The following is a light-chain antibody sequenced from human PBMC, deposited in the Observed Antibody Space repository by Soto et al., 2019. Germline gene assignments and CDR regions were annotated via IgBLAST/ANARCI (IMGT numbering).Light chain of an antibody. J-gene: IGKJ1*01. CDR2: GAS. CDR1: QSINSN. Sequence: EVVMTQSPAALSVSPGERATLSCRASQSINSNLAWYQQKPGQAPRLLVYGASTMATGIPARFSGTGSGTEFTLTISSLQSEDFAVYYCQQYNTWPGWTSGHGTKVEIK. CDR3: QQYNTWPGWT. V-gene: IGKV3-15*01.